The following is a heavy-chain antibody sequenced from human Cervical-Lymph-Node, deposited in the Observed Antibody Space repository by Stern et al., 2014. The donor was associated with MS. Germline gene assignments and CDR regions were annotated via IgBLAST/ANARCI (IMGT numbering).Heavy chain of an antibody. CDR3: AHRQGVHAPFDF. CDR1: GFSLTTSGVA. J-gene: IGHJ4*02. CDR2: IYWDDEK. Sequence: ESGPTLVKPTQTLTLTCTFSGFSLTTSGVAVGWIRQPPGKALEWLALIYWDDEKWYSSSLKSRLTITKDTSQKQVVLIVTSMDPVDTATYYCAHRQGVHAPFDFWGQGTLVTVSS. D-gene: IGHD3-16*01. V-gene: IGHV2-5*02.